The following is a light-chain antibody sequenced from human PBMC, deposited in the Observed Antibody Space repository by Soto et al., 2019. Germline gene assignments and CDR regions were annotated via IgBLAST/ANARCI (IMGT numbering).Light chain of an antibody. V-gene: IGLV1-40*01. CDR1: SSNIGATYD. CDR2: GNS. J-gene: IGLJ1*01. CDR3: QSYDSSLSAHYV. Sequence: QSALTQPPSVSGAPGQRVTISCTGSSSNIGATYDVQWYQQLPGTAPKLLIYGNSNRPSGVPDRFSGSKSGTSASLAITGLQADDEADYYYQSYDSSLSAHYVFGSGTKLTVL.